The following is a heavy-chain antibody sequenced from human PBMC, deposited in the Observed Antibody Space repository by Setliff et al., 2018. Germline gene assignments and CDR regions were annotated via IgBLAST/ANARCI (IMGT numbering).Heavy chain of an antibody. CDR3: ARDRGVVVIDYDWGGRGYYFDY. D-gene: IGHD3-16*01. CDR2: INPNSGGT. V-gene: IGHV1-2*02. J-gene: IGHJ4*02. Sequence: ASVKVSCKASGYTFTGYYMHWVRQAPGQGLGWMGWINPNSGGTNYAQKFQGRVTMTRDTSISTAYMELSRLRSDDTAVYYCARDRGVVVIDYDWGGRGYYFDYWGQGTLVTVSS. CDR1: GYTFTGYY.